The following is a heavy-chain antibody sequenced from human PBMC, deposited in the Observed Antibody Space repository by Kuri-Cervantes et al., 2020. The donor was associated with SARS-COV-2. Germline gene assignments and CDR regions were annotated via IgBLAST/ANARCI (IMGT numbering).Heavy chain of an antibody. V-gene: IGHV3-23*01. CDR3: AKALGLYYSESSGPPNGVYYYYGMDV. D-gene: IGHD3-22*01. CDR2: ISGSGGST. Sequence: GESLKISCAASGFTFSSYAMSWVRQAPGKGLEWVSAISGSGGSTYYADSVKGRFTISRDNSKNTLYLQMNSLGGEDTAVYYCAKALGLYYSESSGPPNGVYYYYGMDVWGQGTTVTVSS. J-gene: IGHJ6*02. CDR1: GFTFSSYA.